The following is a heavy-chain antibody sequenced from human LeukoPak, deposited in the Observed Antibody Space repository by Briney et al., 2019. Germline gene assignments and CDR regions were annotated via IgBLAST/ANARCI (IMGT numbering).Heavy chain of an antibody. CDR2: ISGNGGST. Sequence: GGSLRLSCAASGFTFDDYGMSWVRQAPEEGLEWVSVISGNGGSTGSADSVKGRLTISRDNAKNSLYLQMNSLRAEDTALYYCARVHRPLYYYSIDVWGKGTTVTVSS. CDR3: ARVHRPLYYYSIDV. CDR1: GFTFDDYG. J-gene: IGHJ6*03. V-gene: IGHV3-20*04.